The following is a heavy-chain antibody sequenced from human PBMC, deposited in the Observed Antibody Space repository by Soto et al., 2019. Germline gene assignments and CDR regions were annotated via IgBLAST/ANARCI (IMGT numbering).Heavy chain of an antibody. CDR2: ISSSSSYI. CDR3: ARDESVVVAAISFDY. V-gene: IGHV3-21*01. D-gene: IGHD2-15*01. J-gene: IGHJ4*02. CDR1: GFTFSSYS. Sequence: SLRLSCAASGFTFSSYSMNWVRQAPGKGLEWVSSISSSSSYIYYADSVKGRFTISRDNAKNSLYLQMNSLRAEDTAVYYCARDESVVVAAISFDYWGQGTLVTVSS.